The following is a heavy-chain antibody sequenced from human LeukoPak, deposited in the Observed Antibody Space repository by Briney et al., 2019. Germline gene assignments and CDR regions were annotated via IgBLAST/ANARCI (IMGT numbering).Heavy chain of an antibody. J-gene: IGHJ4*02. V-gene: IGHV1-18*01. CDR1: GYTLTSYG. D-gene: IGHD6-19*01. CDR2: ISAYNGNT. CDR3: AREMYSSGWYPTASYFDY. Sequence: ASVKVSCKASGYTLTSYGISWVRQAPGQGLEWMGWISAYNGNTNYAQKLQGRVTMATDTSTSTAYMELRSLRSDDTAVYSCAREMYSSGWYPTASYFDYWGQGTLVTVSS.